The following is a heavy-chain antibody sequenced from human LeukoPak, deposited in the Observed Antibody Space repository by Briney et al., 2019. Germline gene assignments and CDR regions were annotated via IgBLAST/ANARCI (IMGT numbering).Heavy chain of an antibody. J-gene: IGHJ6*03. D-gene: IGHD1-1*01. V-gene: IGHV4-4*09. Sequence: PSETLSLTCSVSGGSFDSKYWSWIRQPPGKGLEWICYIYTSGSTNFNPSLRSRVAMSIDTSKNQFSLKVYSVTAADTAVYYCANYLRNVHYYMDVWGKGTAVIVSS. CDR2: IYTSGST. CDR1: GGSFDSKY. CDR3: ANYLRNVHYYMDV.